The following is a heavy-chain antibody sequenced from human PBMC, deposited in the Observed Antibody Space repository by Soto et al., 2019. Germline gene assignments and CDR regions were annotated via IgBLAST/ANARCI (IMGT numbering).Heavy chain of an antibody. CDR3: ARAPGEYDSCGYYLDAFDI. CDR1: GGTFSSYA. V-gene: IGHV1-69*12. D-gene: IGHD3-22*01. J-gene: IGHJ3*02. CDR2: IIPIFGTA. Sequence: QVQLVQSGAEVKKPGSSVKVSCKASGGTFSSYAISWVRQAPGQGLEWMGGIIPIFGTANYAQKFQGRVTITADESTSTAYMELSSLRSEDTAVYYCARAPGEYDSCGYYLDAFDIWGQGTMVTVSS.